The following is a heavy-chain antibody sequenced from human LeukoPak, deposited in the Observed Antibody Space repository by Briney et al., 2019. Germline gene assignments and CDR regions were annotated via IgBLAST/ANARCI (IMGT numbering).Heavy chain of an antibody. Sequence: PGGSLRLSCAASRFTVSSNYMSWVRHAPGKGLEWVSVIYSGGRTYFADSVKGRFTISRDNAKNSLYLQMNRLRAEDTAVYYCARVAWGILTGYYWYWGQGTLDTVSS. CDR3: ARVAWGILTGYYWY. CDR2: IYSGGRT. D-gene: IGHD3-9*01. J-gene: IGHJ4*02. V-gene: IGHV3-66*01. CDR1: RFTVSSNY.